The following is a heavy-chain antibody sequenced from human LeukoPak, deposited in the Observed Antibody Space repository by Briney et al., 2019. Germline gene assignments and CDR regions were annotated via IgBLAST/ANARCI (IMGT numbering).Heavy chain of an antibody. CDR1: GFTFSSYS. Sequence: GGSLRLSCAASGFTFSSYSMNWVRQAPGKGLEWVSYISSSSSTIYYADSVKGRFTISRDNAKNSLYLQMNSLRAEDTAVYYCARDPQWELLPYAFDIWGQGTMVTVSS. CDR3: ARDPQWELLPYAFDI. J-gene: IGHJ3*02. V-gene: IGHV3-48*04. CDR2: ISSSSSTI. D-gene: IGHD1-26*01.